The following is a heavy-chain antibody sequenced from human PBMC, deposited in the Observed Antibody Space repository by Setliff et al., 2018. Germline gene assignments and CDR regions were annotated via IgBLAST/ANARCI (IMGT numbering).Heavy chain of an antibody. Sequence: SETLSLTCTVSGGSISSGRDYWAWIRQPPGKGLEWLGTVYHSGGTYYNPSLKRRVTMSVDTSKNLFSLKLNSVTAADTALYYCARHVKVATEYFDCWGQGTLVTVSS. CDR1: GGSISSGRDY. V-gene: IGHV4-39*01. D-gene: IGHD5-12*01. CDR2: VYHSGGT. J-gene: IGHJ4*02. CDR3: ARHVKVATEYFDC.